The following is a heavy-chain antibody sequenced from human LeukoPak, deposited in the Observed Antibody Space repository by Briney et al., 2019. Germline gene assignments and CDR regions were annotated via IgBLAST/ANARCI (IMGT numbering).Heavy chain of an antibody. CDR1: GFTFSSYA. J-gene: IGHJ3*02. Sequence: GGSLRLSCAASGFTFSSYAMSWVRQAPGKGLEWVSVISGSAATTYYADSVQGRFTISRDNSKNTLYLQMNSLRAEDTAVYYCAKSAGTTRDAFDIWGQGTMVTVSS. D-gene: IGHD1-1*01. V-gene: IGHV3-23*01. CDR2: ISGSAATT. CDR3: AKSAGTTRDAFDI.